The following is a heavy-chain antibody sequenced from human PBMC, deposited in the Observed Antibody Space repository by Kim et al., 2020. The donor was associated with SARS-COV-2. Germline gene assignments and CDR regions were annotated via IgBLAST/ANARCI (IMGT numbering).Heavy chain of an antibody. CDR1: GFTFSSYA. V-gene: IGHV3-23*01. Sequence: GGSLRLSCAASGFTFSSYAMSWVRQAPGKGLEWVSAISGSGGSTYYADSVKGRFTISRDNSKNTLYLQMNSLRAEDTAVYYCAKDRGGGVSSSWERAYDAFDIWGQGTMVTVSS. CDR3: AKDRGGGVSSSWERAYDAFDI. CDR2: ISGSGGST. J-gene: IGHJ3*02. D-gene: IGHD6-13*01.